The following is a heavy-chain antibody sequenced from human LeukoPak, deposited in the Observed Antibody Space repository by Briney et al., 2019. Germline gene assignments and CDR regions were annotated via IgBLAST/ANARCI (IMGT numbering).Heavy chain of an antibody. D-gene: IGHD6-6*01. CDR1: GFTFSSYA. CDR3: AKGGPYSSSGYFDY. Sequence: PGGSLRLSCAASGFTFSSYAMSWVRQAPGKGLEWVSGISGSGGSTYYADSVKGRFTISRDSSKNTLYLQTNSLRAEDTAAYYCAKGGPYSSSGYFDYWGQGTLVTVSS. J-gene: IGHJ4*02. V-gene: IGHV3-23*01. CDR2: ISGSGGST.